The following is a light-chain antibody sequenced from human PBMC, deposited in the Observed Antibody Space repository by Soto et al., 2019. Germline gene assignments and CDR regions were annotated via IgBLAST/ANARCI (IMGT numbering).Light chain of an antibody. J-gene: IGKJ1*01. V-gene: IGKV1-5*01. CDR2: HAS. CDR3: QQYNSSS. CDR1: QSISNW. Sequence: DIQMTQSPSTLPASVGDRFTITCRASQSISNWLAWYQRKPGTAXKVLIYHASNLQSGVPSRFSGSGSGTEFTLTISSLQPDDFATYYCQQYNSSSFGQGTKVDIK.